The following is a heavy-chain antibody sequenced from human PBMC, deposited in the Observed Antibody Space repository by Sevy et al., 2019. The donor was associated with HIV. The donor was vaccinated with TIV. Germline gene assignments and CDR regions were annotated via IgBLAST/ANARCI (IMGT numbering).Heavy chain of an antibody. D-gene: IGHD5-12*01. CDR1: GRTLTQVS. CDR2: FDPEDDEK. Sequence: ASVKVSCKVSGRTLTQVSIHWVRQAPGKGPEWMGTFDPEDDEKIYAQKFQDRVTMTEDTSTDTAYMELSRLRSEDTAVYYCATTKDYYESSGYPFDYWGQGTLVTVSS. J-gene: IGHJ4*02. CDR3: ATTKDYYESSGYPFDY. V-gene: IGHV1-24*01.